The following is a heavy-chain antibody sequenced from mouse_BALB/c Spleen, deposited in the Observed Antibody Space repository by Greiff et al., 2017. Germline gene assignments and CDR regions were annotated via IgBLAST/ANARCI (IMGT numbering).Heavy chain of an antibody. CDR2: IYPGDGDT. CDR1: GYAFSSSW. V-gene: IGHV1-82*01. Sequence: VQLQESGPELVKPGASVKISCKASGYAFSSSWMNWVKQRPGQGLEWIGRIYPGDGDTNYNGKFKGKATLTADKSSSTAYMQLSSLTSVDSAVYFCARFYDGYYVPMDYWGQGTSVTVSS. CDR3: ARFYDGYYVPMDY. D-gene: IGHD2-3*01. J-gene: IGHJ4*01.